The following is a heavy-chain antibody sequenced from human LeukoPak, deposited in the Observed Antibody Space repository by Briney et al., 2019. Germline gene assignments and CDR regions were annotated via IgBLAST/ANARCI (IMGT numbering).Heavy chain of an antibody. J-gene: IGHJ4*02. Sequence: PGGSLRLSCAASGFTYSSCAMHWVRQAPGKELEWVATISYDGSNKYYADSVKGRFTISRDNSKNTLYLYMNSLRAEDTAVYYCVRGVGIYDSSGYFDYWGQGTLVTVSS. CDR3: VRGVGIYDSSGYFDY. D-gene: IGHD3-22*01. CDR2: ISYDGSNK. V-gene: IGHV3-30-3*01. CDR1: GFTYSSCA.